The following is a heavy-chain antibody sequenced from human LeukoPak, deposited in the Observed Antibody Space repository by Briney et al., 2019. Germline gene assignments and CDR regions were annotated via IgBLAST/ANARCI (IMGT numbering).Heavy chain of an antibody. V-gene: IGHV4-39*01. CDR2: IYYSGST. D-gene: IGHD6-19*01. Sequence: SETLSLTCTVSGGSISSSSYYWGWIRQPPGKGLEWIGSIYYSGSTYYNPFLKSRVTISVDTSKNQFSLKLSSVTAADTAVYYCARQRLNFDYWGQGTLVTVSS. CDR1: GGSISSSSYY. CDR3: ARQRLNFDY. J-gene: IGHJ4*02.